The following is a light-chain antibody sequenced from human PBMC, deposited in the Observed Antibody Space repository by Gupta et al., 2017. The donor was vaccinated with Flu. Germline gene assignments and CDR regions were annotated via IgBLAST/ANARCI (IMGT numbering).Light chain of an antibody. J-gene: IGLJ2*01. Sequence: SYDLTQPPSVSVSPGQTASITCSGDELGHKYICWYQQKPGQSPLLVIYQDNKRPSGIPERFSGSNSGNTATLTISGAQAMDEADYYCQTWDSTTVVLGGGNVVFGGGTKLTVL. V-gene: IGLV3-1*01. CDR1: ELGHKY. CDR3: QTWDSTTVVLGGGNVV. CDR2: QDN.